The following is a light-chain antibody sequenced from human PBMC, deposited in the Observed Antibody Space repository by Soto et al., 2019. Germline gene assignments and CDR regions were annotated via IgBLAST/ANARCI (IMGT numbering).Light chain of an antibody. Sequence: QSVLTQPASVSGSPGQSITISCTGTSSDVGSYNLVSWYQQHPGKAPKLMIHEGSKRPSGVSNRFSGSKSGNTASLTISGLQAEHEADYYCCSYAGSSTYVFGTGTKVTV. CDR1: SSDVGSYNL. V-gene: IGLV2-23*01. J-gene: IGLJ1*01. CDR2: EGS. CDR3: CSYAGSSTYV.